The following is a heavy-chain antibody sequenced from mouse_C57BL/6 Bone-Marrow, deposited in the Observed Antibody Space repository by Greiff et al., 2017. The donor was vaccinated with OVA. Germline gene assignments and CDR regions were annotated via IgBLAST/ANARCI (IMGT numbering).Heavy chain of an antibody. Sequence: VMLVESGPGLVAPSQSLSITCTVSGFSLTSYGVRWVRQPPGKGLEWLGVIWGDGSTNYHSALISRLSISKDHSKSQVFLKLKSMQTDDTDTDFCAKPITPVVGHAMDYWGQGTSVTVSS. V-gene: IGHV2-3*01. J-gene: IGHJ4*01. D-gene: IGHD1-1*01. CDR2: IWGDGST. CDR1: GFSLTSYG. CDR3: AKPITPVVGHAMDY.